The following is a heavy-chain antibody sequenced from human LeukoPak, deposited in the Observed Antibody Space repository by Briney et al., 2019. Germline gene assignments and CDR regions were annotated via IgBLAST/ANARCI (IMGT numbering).Heavy chain of an antibody. J-gene: IGHJ4*02. CDR1: GHTLSNVW. CDR3: SQGSAQYFDY. D-gene: IGHD2-15*01. V-gene: IGHV3-15*07. CDR2: IRSRGDGGTT. Sequence: GGSLRLSCAVSGHTLSNVWMNWVRQAPGKGLEWVGRIRSRGDGGTTDFAAPVKGRFTISRDDSKNTLYLQMNSLTSEDTAVYYCSQGSAQYFDYWGQGTLVTVSS.